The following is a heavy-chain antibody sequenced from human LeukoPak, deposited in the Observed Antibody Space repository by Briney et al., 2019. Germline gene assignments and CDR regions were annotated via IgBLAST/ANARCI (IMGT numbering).Heavy chain of an antibody. CDR3: ARLSLYYYDSSGYYYFDY. Sequence: SETLSLTYTVSGGSISSSSYYWGWIRQPPGKGLEWIGSIYYSGSTYYNPSLKSRVTISVDTSKNQFSLKLSSVTAADTAVYYCARLSLYYYDSSGYYYFDYWGQGTLVTVSS. CDR1: GGSISSSSYY. CDR2: IYYSGST. D-gene: IGHD3-22*01. J-gene: IGHJ4*02. V-gene: IGHV4-39*07.